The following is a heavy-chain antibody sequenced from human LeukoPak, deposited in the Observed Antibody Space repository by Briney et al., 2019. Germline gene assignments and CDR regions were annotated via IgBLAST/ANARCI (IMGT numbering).Heavy chain of an antibody. V-gene: IGHV1-8*01. J-gene: IGHJ4*02. CDR3: ARDLTMVRVPLGY. CDR2: MNPNSGNT. CDR1: GYTFTSYG. Sequence: ASVKVSCKASGYTFTSYGINWVRQATGQGLEWMGWMNPNSGNTGYAQKFQGRVTMTRNTSISTAYMELSSLRSEDTAVYYCARDLTMVRVPLGYWGQGTLVTVSS. D-gene: IGHD3-10*01.